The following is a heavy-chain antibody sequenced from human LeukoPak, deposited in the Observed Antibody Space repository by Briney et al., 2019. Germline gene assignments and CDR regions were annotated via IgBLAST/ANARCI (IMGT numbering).Heavy chain of an antibody. V-gene: IGHV1-24*01. CDR1: GYTLTELS. J-gene: IGHJ4*02. CDR2: FDPEDGET. CDR3: ATPVGGDSNYVGGRFDY. Sequence: ASVKVSCKDSGYTLTELSMHWVRQAPGKGLEWMGGFDPEDGETIYAQKFQGRVTMTEDTSTDTAYMELSSLRSEDTAVYYCATPVGGDSNYVGGRFDYWGQGTLVTVSS. D-gene: IGHD4-11*01.